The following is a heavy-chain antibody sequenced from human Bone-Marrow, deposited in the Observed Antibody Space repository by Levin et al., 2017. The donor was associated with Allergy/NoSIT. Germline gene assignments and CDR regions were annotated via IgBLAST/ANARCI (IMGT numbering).Heavy chain of an antibody. Sequence: SVKVSCKASGGSIRNFGISWVRQTPRQGLEWMGELMPMLTTANLAKKFQNRVTISADKSTATAYMELSSLRAEDTAVYYCVTQRPAQEYDYVWGSSRTTPFFDNWGQGTLVTVSS. J-gene: IGHJ4*02. CDR1: GGSIRNFG. CDR3: VTQRPAQEYDYVWGSSRTTPFFDN. V-gene: IGHV1-69*10. D-gene: IGHD3-16*02. CDR2: LMPMLTTA.